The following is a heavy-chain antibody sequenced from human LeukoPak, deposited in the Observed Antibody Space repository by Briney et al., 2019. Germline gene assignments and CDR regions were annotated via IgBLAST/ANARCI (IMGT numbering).Heavy chain of an antibody. V-gene: IGHV1-18*01. CDR1: GYTFTNYG. D-gene: IGHD6-6*01. CDR2: ISAYNGKT. CDR3: ARDRGTVARTYYMDV. Sequence: GASVKVSCKASGYTFTNYGISWVRQAPGQGLEWMGWISAYNGKTNYAQKFQGRVTITTDTSTSTAYMELRSLRSDDTAVYYCARDRGTVARTYYMDVWGKGTTVTVSS. J-gene: IGHJ6*03.